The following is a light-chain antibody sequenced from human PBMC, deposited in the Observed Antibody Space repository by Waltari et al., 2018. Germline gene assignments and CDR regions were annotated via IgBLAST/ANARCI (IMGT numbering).Light chain of an antibody. V-gene: IGLV2-8*01. CDR1: SSDVGSSDY. J-gene: IGLJ2*01. CDR3: SSNAGINNFV. Sequence: QSALTQPPSASGSPGQTVTLSCAGTSSDVGSSDYVSWYQKHPGQAPKLLIYHVTKRPSGVPDRFSGSKSGNTASLTVSGLQAEDEADYYCSSNAGINNFVFGGGTKLTVL. CDR2: HVT.